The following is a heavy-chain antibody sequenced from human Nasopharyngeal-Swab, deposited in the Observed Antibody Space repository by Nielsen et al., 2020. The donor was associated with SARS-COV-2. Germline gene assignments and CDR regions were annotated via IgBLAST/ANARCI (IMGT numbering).Heavy chain of an antibody. D-gene: IGHD1-7*01. CDR2: ISYDGSNK. CDR1: GFTFSSYG. CDR3: ARAGNYRFDY. V-gene: IGHV3-30*03. J-gene: IGHJ4*02. Sequence: GESLKISCAASGFTFSSYGMHWVRQAPGKGLEWVAVISYDGSNKYYADSVKGRFTISRDNSKNTLYLQMNSLRAEDTAVYYCARAGNYRFDYWGQGTLVTVSS.